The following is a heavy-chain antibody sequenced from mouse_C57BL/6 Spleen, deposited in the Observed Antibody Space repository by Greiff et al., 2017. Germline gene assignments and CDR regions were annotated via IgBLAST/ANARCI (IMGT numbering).Heavy chain of an antibody. V-gene: IGHV1-64*01. D-gene: IGHD1-1*01. CDR1: GYTFTSYW. CDR2: IDPDSGST. J-gene: IGHJ2*02. CDR3: ARITTELGHFDY. Sequence: QVQLQQPGAELVRPGASVTLSCKASGYTFTSYWMHWVKQRPVQGLEWIGVIDPDSGSTTYNEKFKSKATLTVDTSSSTAYMQLSSLTSEDSAVYYCARITTELGHFDYRGEGATLSRS.